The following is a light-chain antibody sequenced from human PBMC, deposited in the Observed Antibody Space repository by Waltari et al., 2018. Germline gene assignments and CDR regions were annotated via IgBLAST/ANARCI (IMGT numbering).Light chain of an antibody. J-gene: IGKJ1*01. CDR2: WAS. V-gene: IGKV4-1*01. Sequence: DIVMTQSPDSLAVSLGERATINCKSSQSVLYSSNNQNYLAWYQQKAGQPPKVLIYWASTRESGVPDRFSGSGSGTDFTLTISSLQAEDVAVYYCQQYSSAPAFGQGTKVEIK. CDR3: QQYSSAPA. CDR1: QSVLYSSNNQNY.